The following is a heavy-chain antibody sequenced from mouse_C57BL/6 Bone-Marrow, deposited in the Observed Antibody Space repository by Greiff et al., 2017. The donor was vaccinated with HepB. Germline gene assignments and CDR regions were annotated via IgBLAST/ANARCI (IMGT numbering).Heavy chain of an antibody. CDR1: GFNIKDDY. Sequence: EVQLQQSGAELVRPGASVKLSCTASGFNIKDDYMHWVKQRPEQGLEWIGWIDPENGDTEYASKFQGKATITADTSSNTAYLQLSSLTSEDTAVYYCTPWGYGKDYFDYWGQGTTLTVSS. D-gene: IGHD1-1*01. CDR3: TPWGYGKDYFDY. J-gene: IGHJ2*01. V-gene: IGHV14-4*01. CDR2: IDPENGDT.